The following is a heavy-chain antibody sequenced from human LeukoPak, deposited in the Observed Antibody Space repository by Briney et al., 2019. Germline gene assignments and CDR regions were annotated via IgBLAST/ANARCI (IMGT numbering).Heavy chain of an antibody. CDR2: MNIDGSEK. Sequence: GGSLRLSCVASGFTFSSYAMSLVRQAPGKRLEWVANMNIDGSEKYYADSVKGRFSISRDNARNSVYLQMASLRVEDTAVYYCARDPVEWELLLDYWGQGTLVTVSS. V-gene: IGHV3-7*01. D-gene: IGHD1-26*01. CDR1: GFTFSSYA. J-gene: IGHJ4*02. CDR3: ARDPVEWELLLDY.